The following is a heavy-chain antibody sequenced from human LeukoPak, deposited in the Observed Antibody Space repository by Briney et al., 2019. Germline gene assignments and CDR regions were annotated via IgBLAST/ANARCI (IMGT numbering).Heavy chain of an antibody. CDR2: IGTAGDT. J-gene: IGHJ4*02. CDR1: GFTFSSYD. V-gene: IGHV3-13*01. D-gene: IGHD3-10*01. CDR3: AVAAYGFGDPYPYFDY. Sequence: GGSLRLSCAASGFTFSSYDMHWVRQATGKGLEWVSAIGTAGDTYYPGSVKGRFTISRENAKNSLYLQMNSLRAGDTAVYYCAVAAYGFGDPYPYFDYWGQGTLVTVSS.